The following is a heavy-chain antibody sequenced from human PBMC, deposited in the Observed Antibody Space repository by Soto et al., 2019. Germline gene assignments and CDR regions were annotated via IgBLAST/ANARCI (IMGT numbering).Heavy chain of an antibody. D-gene: IGHD3-10*01. V-gene: IGHV4-61*08. J-gene: IGHJ5*02. Sequence: PSETLSLTCTVAGGSISSGDYYWSWIRQPPGKGLEWIGYIFYSGSTNCNPSLKSRVTISVDMSKNQFYLKLSSVTAADTAVYYCARGGASGSYYNWFDPWGQGTLVTVSS. CDR2: IFYSGST. CDR1: GGSISSGDYY. CDR3: ARGGASGSYYNWFDP.